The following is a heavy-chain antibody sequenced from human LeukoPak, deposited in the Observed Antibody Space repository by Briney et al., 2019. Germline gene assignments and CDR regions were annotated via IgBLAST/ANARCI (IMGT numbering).Heavy chain of an antibody. Sequence: ASVKVSCKASGYTFTGYYMHWVRQAPGQGLEWMGWINPNSGGTNYAQKFQGRVTMTRDTPISTAYMELSRLRSDDTAVYYCARDSRPIFEWQQLGGDYWGQGTLVTVSS. CDR3: ARDSRPIFEWQQLGGDY. V-gene: IGHV1-2*02. J-gene: IGHJ4*02. D-gene: IGHD6-13*01. CDR1: GYTFTGYY. CDR2: INPNSGGT.